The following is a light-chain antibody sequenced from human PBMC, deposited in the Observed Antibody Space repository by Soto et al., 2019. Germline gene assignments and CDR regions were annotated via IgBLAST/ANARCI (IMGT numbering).Light chain of an antibody. CDR3: QHYDNLPRYT. CDR1: QDISNS. J-gene: IGKJ2*01. CDR2: EAS. Sequence: DIQMTQSPSSLSTSVGERVTITGQARQDISNSSNGYHQKPGKAPNIQIYEASKLQTGFPSRFSGGGSGTNFTFTISNLQPEDIATYSCQHYDNLPRYTFGLGTKLEIK. V-gene: IGKV1-33*01.